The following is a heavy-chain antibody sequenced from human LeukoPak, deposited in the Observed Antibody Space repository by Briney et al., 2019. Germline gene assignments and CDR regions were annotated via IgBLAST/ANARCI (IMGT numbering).Heavy chain of an antibody. CDR3: ARVLHKRNYDSSDYYGS. V-gene: IGHV3-48*01. CDR1: GFTFSSYS. Sequence: GGSLRLSCAASGFTFSSYSMNWVRQAPGKGLEWISYISSSSTIYYADSMKGRFTISRDNAKNSLYLQLNSLRAEDTAVYYCARVLHKRNYDSSDYYGSWGQGTLVTVSS. D-gene: IGHD3-22*01. J-gene: IGHJ5*02. CDR2: ISSSSTI.